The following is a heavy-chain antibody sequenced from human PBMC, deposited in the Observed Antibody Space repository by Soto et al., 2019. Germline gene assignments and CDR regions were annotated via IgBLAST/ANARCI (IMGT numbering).Heavy chain of an antibody. J-gene: IGHJ4*02. CDR3: VGVDGNY. V-gene: IGHV1-3*05. D-gene: IGHD1-26*01. CDR1: GYTFSSYA. Sequence: QVQLVQSGAEEKKPGASVKVSCKASGYTFSSYAIHWVRQAPGQGLEWMGWINAGNGNTKYSQKFQGRVTITRDTSARTAYIELNSLRSEDTAVYYGVGVDGNYWGQGTLVTLPS. CDR2: INAGNGNT.